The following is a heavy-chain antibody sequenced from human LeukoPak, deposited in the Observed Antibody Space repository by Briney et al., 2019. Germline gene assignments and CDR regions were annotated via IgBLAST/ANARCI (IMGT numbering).Heavy chain of an antibody. CDR1: GGSISSSSYY. CDR3: AGTTVRRWFDP. D-gene: IGHD4-11*01. CDR2: IYYSGST. Sequence: TSSETLSLTCTVSGGSISSSSYYWGWIRQPPGKGLEWIGSIYYSGSTYYNPSLKSRVTISVDTSKNQFSLKLSSVTAADTAVYYCAGTTVRRWFDPWGQGTLVTVSS. V-gene: IGHV4-39*07. J-gene: IGHJ5*02.